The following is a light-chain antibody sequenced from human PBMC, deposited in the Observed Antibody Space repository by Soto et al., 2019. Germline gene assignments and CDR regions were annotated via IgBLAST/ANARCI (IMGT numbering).Light chain of an antibody. CDR1: QSVSNNY. CDR2: GAS. J-gene: IGKJ3*01. CDR3: QQYGSLFS. Sequence: EIVLTQSPGTLSLSPGERATLSCRASQSVSNNYLAWYQQKPGQAPRLLIYGASSRATGIPDRFSGSGSGADFTHTISRLEPEDFAVYYCQQYGSLFSFGPGTKVDIK. V-gene: IGKV3-20*01.